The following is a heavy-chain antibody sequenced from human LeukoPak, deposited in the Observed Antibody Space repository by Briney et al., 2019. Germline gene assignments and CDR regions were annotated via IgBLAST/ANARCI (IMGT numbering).Heavy chain of an antibody. CDR3: ARDDTYDYVWGSYRYTNYYFDY. CDR2: IKQDGSEK. Sequence: GGSLRLSCAASGFTFSSYWMSWVRQAPGKGLEWVANIKQDGSEKYYVDSVKGRFTISRDNAKNSLYLQMNSLRAEDTAVYYCARDDTYDYVWGSYRYTNYYFDYWGQGTLVTVSS. CDR1: GFTFSSYW. V-gene: IGHV3-7*01. J-gene: IGHJ4*02. D-gene: IGHD3-16*02.